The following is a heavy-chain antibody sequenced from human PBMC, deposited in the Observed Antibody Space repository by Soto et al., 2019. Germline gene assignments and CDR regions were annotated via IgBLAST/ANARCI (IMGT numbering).Heavy chain of an antibody. CDR2: STNKADSYIT. J-gene: IGHJ5*02. V-gene: IGHV3-72*01. D-gene: IGHD5-12*01. Sequence: EVQLVESGGGLVQPGGSLRLSCAVSGFTFSDYYMDWVRQAPGKGLEWIARSTNKADSYITVYAASLQGRFTISRDDSKKSLYLQMNSLTIEDTAVYYCWRASSGDDLGLDLWGQGTLVTVSS. CDR1: GFTFSDYY. CDR3: WRASSGDDLGLDL.